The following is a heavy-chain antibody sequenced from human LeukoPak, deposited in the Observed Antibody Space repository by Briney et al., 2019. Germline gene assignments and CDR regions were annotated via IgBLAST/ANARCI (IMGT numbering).Heavy chain of an antibody. V-gene: IGHV3-23*01. CDR1: GFTFSSYG. CDR3: ARAPTFSGWFDY. D-gene: IGHD6-19*01. Sequence: GGSLRLSCVASGFTFSSYGMSWVRQAPGKGLEWVSYVSATGYTTSYADSVKGRFTISRDNAKNTVFLQMNSLRAEDTAVYYCARAPTFSGWFDYWGQGTLVTVSS. J-gene: IGHJ4*02. CDR2: VSATGYTT.